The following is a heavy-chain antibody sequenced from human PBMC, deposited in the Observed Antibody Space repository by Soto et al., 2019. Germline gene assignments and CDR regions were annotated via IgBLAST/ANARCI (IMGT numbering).Heavy chain of an antibody. CDR2: INPILDST. CDR3: ATMKRARLDS. J-gene: IGHJ4*02. Sequence: QEQVVQSGPAMKEPGSSVKVSCRASGIMSSGYGFSWVRQAPGQGLEWVGMINPILDSTHYAQNLQGRVSISVDKSTDTAYLEVTRLRLEDTAIYFCATMKRARLDSWGRGTVVTVSS. CDR1: GIMSSGYG. D-gene: IGHD6-25*01. V-gene: IGHV1-69*09.